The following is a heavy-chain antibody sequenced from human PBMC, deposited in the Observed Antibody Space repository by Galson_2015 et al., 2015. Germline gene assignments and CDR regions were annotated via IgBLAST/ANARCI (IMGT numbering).Heavy chain of an antibody. Sequence: PALVKPTQTLTLTCTFSGFSGFSLRTSGVGVAWIRQPPGKALEGLAIICWDDDKCHSPSLKTRLTNTKDTSKNQVVLTMTNMDTVDTTTEYCAHKHVEIVASNRLTNGFDPWGQGTLVTVSS. CDR2: ICWDDDK. D-gene: IGHD5-12*01. V-gene: IGHV2-5*02. J-gene: IGHJ5*02. CDR3: AHKHVEIVASNRLTNGFDP. CDR1: GFSLRTSGVG.